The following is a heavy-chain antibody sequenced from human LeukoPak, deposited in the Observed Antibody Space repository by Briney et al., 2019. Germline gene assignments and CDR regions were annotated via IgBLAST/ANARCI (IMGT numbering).Heavy chain of an antibody. J-gene: IGHJ4*02. CDR2: INPNSGGT. CDR1: GYTFTGYY. D-gene: IGHD2-2*01. CDR3: ARGLEEHSTRDYLINFDY. V-gene: IGHV1-2*02. Sequence: ASVKVSCKASGYTFTGYYMHWVRQAPGQGLEWMGWINPNSGGTNYAQKFQGRVTMTRDMSTSTAYMELSSLRSEDTAVYYCARGLEEHSTRDYLINFDYWGQGTLVTVSS.